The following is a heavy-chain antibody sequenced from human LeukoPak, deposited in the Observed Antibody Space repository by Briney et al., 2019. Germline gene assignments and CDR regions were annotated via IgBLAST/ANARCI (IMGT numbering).Heavy chain of an antibody. CDR1: GGSLGGYY. CDR2: IYTSGNS. J-gene: IGHJ4*02. Sequence: SETLSLTCTVSGGSLGGYYWNWIRQPAGKGLEWIGRIYTSGNSWYKPSLQSRGTMSVDTSKNQFSLRMSSLTAADTAVYYCARSNLGSYDQSGYYQYWGQGTRVTVSS. V-gene: IGHV4-4*07. D-gene: IGHD3-22*01. CDR3: ARSNLGSYDQSGYYQY.